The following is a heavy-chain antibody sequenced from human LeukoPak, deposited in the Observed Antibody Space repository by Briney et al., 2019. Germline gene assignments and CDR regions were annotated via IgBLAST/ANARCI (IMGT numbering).Heavy chain of an antibody. Sequence: GGSLRLSCAASGFTFSSYDMHWVRQATGKGLEWVSAIGTAGDTYYPGSVKGRFTISRENAKNSLYLQMNSLRAGDTAVYYCARFSDSSGPNDGMDVWGQGTTVTVSS. CDR2: IGTAGDT. J-gene: IGHJ6*02. V-gene: IGHV3-13*01. CDR3: ARFSDSSGPNDGMDV. D-gene: IGHD3-22*01. CDR1: GFTFSSYD.